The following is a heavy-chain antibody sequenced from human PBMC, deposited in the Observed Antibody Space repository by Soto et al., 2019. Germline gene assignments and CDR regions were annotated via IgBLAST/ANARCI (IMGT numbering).Heavy chain of an antibody. D-gene: IGHD3-10*02. Sequence: PSETLSLTCAVSGGSISSSNWWSWVRQPPGKGLELIGEIYHSGSTNYNPSLKSRVTISVDKSKNQFSLKLSSVTAADTAVYYCASVRGGYYYGMDVWGQGTTVTVSS. V-gene: IGHV4-4*02. CDR2: IYHSGST. J-gene: IGHJ6*02. CDR3: ASVRGGYYYGMDV. CDR1: GGSISSSNW.